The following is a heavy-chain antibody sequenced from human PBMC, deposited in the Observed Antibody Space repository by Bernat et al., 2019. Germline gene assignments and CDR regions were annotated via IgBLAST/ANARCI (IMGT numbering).Heavy chain of an antibody. CDR3: ARELGYCSGGSCSGGRIIKNYFDY. CDR1: GYTFTGYY. CDR2: INPNSGGT. Sequence: QVQLVQSGAEVKKPGASVKVSCKASGYTFTGYYMHWVRQAPGQGLEWMGWINPNSGGTNYAQKFQGRVTMTRETSSSTAYMELSRLRSDDTAVYYCARELGYCSGGSCSGGRIIKNYFDYWGQGTLVTVSS. J-gene: IGHJ4*02. V-gene: IGHV1-2*02. D-gene: IGHD2-15*01.